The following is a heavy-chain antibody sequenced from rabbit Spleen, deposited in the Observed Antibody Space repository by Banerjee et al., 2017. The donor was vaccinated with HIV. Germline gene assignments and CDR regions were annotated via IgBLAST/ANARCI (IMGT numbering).Heavy chain of an antibody. CDR3: ARDNYGVSRGYSWDL. Sequence: QSLEESGGDMVKPGASLTLTCTASGFSFSSNYYMCWVRQAPGRGLEWIACIDGGVSGNAYYATWAKGRFTISKTSSTTVTLQMTSLTAADTATYFCARDNYGVSRGYSWDLWGPGTLVTVS. CDR2: IDGGVSGNA. D-gene: IGHD7-1*01. V-gene: IGHV1S40*01. J-gene: IGHJ4*01. CDR1: GFSFSSNYY.